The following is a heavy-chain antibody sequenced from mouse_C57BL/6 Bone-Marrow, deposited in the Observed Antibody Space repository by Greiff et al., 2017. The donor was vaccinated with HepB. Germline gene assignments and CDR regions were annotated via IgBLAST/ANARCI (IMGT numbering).Heavy chain of an antibody. D-gene: IGHD2-10*01. Sequence: QVQLKQPGAELVMPGASVKLSCKASGYTFTSYWMHWVKQRPGQGLEWIGEIDPSDSYTNYNQKFKGKSTLTVDKSSSTAYMQLSSLTSEDSAVYYCARSSYYGNYSYYFDYWGQGTTLTVSS. J-gene: IGHJ2*01. CDR3: ARSSYYGNYSYYFDY. CDR2: IDPSDSYT. CDR1: GYTFTSYW. V-gene: IGHV1-69*01.